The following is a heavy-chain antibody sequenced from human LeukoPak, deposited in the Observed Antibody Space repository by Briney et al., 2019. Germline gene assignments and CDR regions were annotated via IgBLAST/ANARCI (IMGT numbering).Heavy chain of an antibody. Sequence: ASVKVSCKASGYTLTTSDINWVRQATGQGLEWMGWMNPNTGNTGYAQRFQGRVTMTRDTSISTAYMELSSLRSEDTAAYYCARAPGYCSSTTCDKRFDPWGQGTLVTVSS. V-gene: IGHV1-8*01. J-gene: IGHJ5*02. CDR2: MNPNTGNT. D-gene: IGHD2-2*02. CDR1: GYTLTTSD. CDR3: ARAPGYCSSTTCDKRFDP.